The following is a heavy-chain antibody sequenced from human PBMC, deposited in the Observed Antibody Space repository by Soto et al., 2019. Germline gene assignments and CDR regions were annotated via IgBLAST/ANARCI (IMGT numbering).Heavy chain of an antibody. V-gene: IGHV1-18*01. D-gene: IGHD1-26*01. J-gene: IGHJ4*02. CDR2: ISGYNGNT. Sequence: QVQLVQSGAEVKKPGASVKVSCKASGYTFTSYGISWVRQAPGQGLEWMGWISGYNGNTKYAQKLGRVTMTTDTSTSTAYMELRSLRSDDTAVYYCARDLGGQIVDYWGQGTLVTVSS. CDR3: ARDLGGQIVDY. CDR1: GYTFTSYG.